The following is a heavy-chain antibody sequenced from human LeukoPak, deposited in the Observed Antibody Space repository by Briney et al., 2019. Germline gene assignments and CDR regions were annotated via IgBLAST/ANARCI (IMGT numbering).Heavy chain of an antibody. D-gene: IGHD1-1*01. CDR1: GFPFSSYW. Sequence: GGSLRLSCPASGFPFSSYWMSWVRQAPGKGLEWVANIKQDGSEKYYVDSVKGRFTVSRDNAKNSLYLQMNSLRAEDTAVYYWGTDERFDCWGQGTLVTVSS. J-gene: IGHJ4*02. CDR3: GTDERFDC. V-gene: IGHV3-7*03. CDR2: IKQDGSEK.